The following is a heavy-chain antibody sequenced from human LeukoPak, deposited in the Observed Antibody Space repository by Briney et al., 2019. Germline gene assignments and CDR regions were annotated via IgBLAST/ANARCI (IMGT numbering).Heavy chain of an antibody. D-gene: IGHD5-24*01. Sequence: SETLSLTCTVSGGSISNHYWSWIRQPPGKGLERIGNIFYSGSTNYNPSLKSRVTISADTSKNQFSLKLTSVTAADTAVYYCARPRDGYNFGAFVMWGQGTLVTVSS. J-gene: IGHJ3*02. CDR2: IFYSGST. CDR1: GGSISNHY. V-gene: IGHV4-59*08. CDR3: ARPRDGYNFGAFVM.